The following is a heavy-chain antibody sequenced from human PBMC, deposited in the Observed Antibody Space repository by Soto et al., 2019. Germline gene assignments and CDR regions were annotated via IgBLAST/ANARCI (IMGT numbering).Heavy chain of an antibody. D-gene: IGHD2-2*01. CDR3: AREWEPRYCSSTSCFHYGMDV. Sequence: GGSLRLSCAASGFTFSSYAMHWVRQAPGKGLEWVAVISYDGSNKYYADSVKGRFTISRDNSRNTLYLQMNSLRAEDTAVYYCAREWEPRYCSSTSCFHYGMDVWGQGTTVTVSS. J-gene: IGHJ6*02. V-gene: IGHV3-30-3*01. CDR1: GFTFSSYA. CDR2: ISYDGSNK.